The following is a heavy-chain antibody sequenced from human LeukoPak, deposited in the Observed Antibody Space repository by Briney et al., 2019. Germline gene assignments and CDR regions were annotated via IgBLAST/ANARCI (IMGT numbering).Heavy chain of an antibody. V-gene: IGHV1-24*01. D-gene: IGHD1-26*01. J-gene: IGHJ4*02. Sequence: ASVKVSCKVSGYTLTELSMHWVRQAPGKGLEWMGGFDPEDGETIYAQKFQGRVTMTEDTSTDTACMELSSLRSEDTAVYYCATFSSGSYRDLDYWGQGTLVTVSS. CDR1: GYTLTELS. CDR3: ATFSSGSYRDLDY. CDR2: FDPEDGET.